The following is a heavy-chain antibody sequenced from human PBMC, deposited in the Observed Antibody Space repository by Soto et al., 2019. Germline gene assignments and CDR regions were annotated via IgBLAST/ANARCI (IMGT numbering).Heavy chain of an antibody. V-gene: IGHV3-30*18. J-gene: IGHJ6*02. D-gene: IGHD6-19*01. CDR3: AKDALTVAGPQRGSLDV. Sequence: QVQLVESGGGVVQPGRSLRLSCAASGFTLSREGMHWVRQAPGKGLEWVAVISYDGSNKYYGDSVKGRFTISRDNSKNSVYLQMNSLRAEDTAVYYCAKDALTVAGPQRGSLDVWGQGTTVTVSS. CDR1: GFTLSREG. CDR2: ISYDGSNK.